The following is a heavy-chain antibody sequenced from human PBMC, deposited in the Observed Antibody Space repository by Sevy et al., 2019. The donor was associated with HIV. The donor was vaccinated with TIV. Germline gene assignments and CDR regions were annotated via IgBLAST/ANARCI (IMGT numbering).Heavy chain of an antibody. CDR1: RFRFSDYG. CDR2: ILFDGSMK. Sequence: GGSLRLSCAASRFRFSDYGMHWVRQAPGKGLEWVSLILFDGSMKYISDSVKGRFTISRDKVKDTLYLQMNSLRPEDTAVYYCAKDHYDYRTGYYGYYGMDVWGQGTTVTVSS. D-gene: IGHD3-3*01. CDR3: AKDHYDYRTGYYGYYGMDV. J-gene: IGHJ6*02. V-gene: IGHV3-30*02.